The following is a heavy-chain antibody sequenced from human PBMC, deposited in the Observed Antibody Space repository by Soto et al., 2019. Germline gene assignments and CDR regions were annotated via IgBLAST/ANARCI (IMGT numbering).Heavy chain of an antibody. J-gene: IGHJ6*02. CDR1: GFTFSSYW. CDR3: ARIAATGRRWDV. D-gene: IGHD6-13*01. CDR2: IKQDGSEE. V-gene: IGHV3-7*01. Sequence: EVPLVESGGGLVQPGGSLRLSCVDSGFTFSSYWMSWVRQAPVKGLEWVGNIKQDGSEENYVDSLKGRFTISRDNAKNSMYLQMNSLRAEDTAVYYCARIAATGRRWDVWGQGTTVVVSS.